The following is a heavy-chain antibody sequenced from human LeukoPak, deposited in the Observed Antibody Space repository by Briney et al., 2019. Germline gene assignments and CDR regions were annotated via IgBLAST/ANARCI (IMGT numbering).Heavy chain of an antibody. CDR3: TRYRERPTGGLFDY. CDR2: IRSKAYGGTT. Sequence: GGSLRLSCTASGFTFGDYAMSWVRQAPGKGLEWVGFIRSKAYGGTTEYAASVKGRFTISRDDSKSIAYLQMNSLKTEDTAVYYCTRYRERPTGGLFDYCGQGTLVTVSS. J-gene: IGHJ4*02. D-gene: IGHD1-14*01. V-gene: IGHV3-49*04. CDR1: GFTFGDYA.